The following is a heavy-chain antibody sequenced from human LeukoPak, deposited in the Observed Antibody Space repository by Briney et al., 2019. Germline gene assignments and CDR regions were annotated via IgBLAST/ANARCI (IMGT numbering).Heavy chain of an antibody. Sequence: GGSLRLSCAASGFTFSNFDMHWVRQAPGKGLEWVALISYDGRNKYYADSVRGRSTISRDTSKNTLYLQMNSLRAEDTAVYYCAKDQSSGYFDYCGQGTLVTVSS. CDR3: AKDQSSGYFDY. CDR1: GFTFSNFD. J-gene: IGHJ4*02. D-gene: IGHD6-19*01. V-gene: IGHV3-30*18. CDR2: ISYDGRNK.